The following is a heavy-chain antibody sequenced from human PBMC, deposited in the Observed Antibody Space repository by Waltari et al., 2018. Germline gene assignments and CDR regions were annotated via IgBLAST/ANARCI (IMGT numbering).Heavy chain of an antibody. D-gene: IGHD1-26*01. CDR3: ARGGEIIVGATTSTLFQH. J-gene: IGHJ1*01. V-gene: IGHV1-3*03. Sequence: QVQLVQSGAEVKKPGASVKVSCKASGYTFTSYALHWVRQAPGQRLEWMGWINAGNGNTKYSQEFQGRVTITRDTSASTAYMELSSLRSEDMAVYYCARGGEIIVGATTSTLFQHWGQGTLVTVSS. CDR2: INAGNGNT. CDR1: GYTFTSYA.